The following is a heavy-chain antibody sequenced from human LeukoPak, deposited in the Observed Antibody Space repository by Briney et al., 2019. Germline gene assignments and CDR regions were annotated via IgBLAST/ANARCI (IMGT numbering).Heavy chain of an antibody. CDR3: AKGIRRTTVTTGWFDP. J-gene: IGHJ5*02. CDR1: GFTFGSYS. CDR2: ITTGSRTT. V-gene: IGHV3-48*01. Sequence: GGSLRLSCAASGFTFGSYSMNWVRQAPGKGLEWVSYITTGSRTTYYADSVKGRFTFSRDNAKNTLYLQMNSLRAEDTAVYYCAKGIRRTTVTTGWFDPWGQGTLVTVSS. D-gene: IGHD4-17*01.